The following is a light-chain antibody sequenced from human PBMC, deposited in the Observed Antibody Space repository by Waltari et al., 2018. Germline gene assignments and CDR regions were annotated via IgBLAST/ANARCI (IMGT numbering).Light chain of an antibody. V-gene: IGLV2-14*03. J-gene: IGLJ3*02. CDR1: SSAVGTSNY. CDR3: SSYITTNTLEL. Sequence: QSDLTQPASVSGSPGQSLTISCTGTSSAVGTSNYVYWYQQHPGKAPKLLIYDVSYRPSGVSYRFSGSKSGNTASLTISGLQAEDEADYYCSSYITTNTLELFGGGTSLTVL. CDR2: DVS.